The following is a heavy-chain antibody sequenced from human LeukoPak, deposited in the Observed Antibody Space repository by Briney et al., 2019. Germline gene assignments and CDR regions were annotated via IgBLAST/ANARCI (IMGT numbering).Heavy chain of an antibody. CDR3: ARDHYYDSSGYPTGWFDP. V-gene: IGHV4-31*03. CDR1: GGSISSGGYY. Sequence: PSETLSLTCTVSGGSISSGGYYWSWIRQHPGKGLEWIGYIYYSGSTYYNPSLKSRVIISVDTSKNQFSLKLSSVTAADTAVYYCARDHYYDSSGYPTGWFDPWGQGTLVTVSS. CDR2: IYYSGST. J-gene: IGHJ5*02. D-gene: IGHD3-22*01.